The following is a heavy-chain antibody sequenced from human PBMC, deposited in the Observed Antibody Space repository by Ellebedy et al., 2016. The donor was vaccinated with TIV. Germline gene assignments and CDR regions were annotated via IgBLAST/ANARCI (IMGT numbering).Heavy chain of an antibody. CDR3: AREIIYGGYYFDY. V-gene: IGHV3-33*01. CDR2: IWSDGTTK. D-gene: IGHD4-23*01. Sequence: GESLKISXAACGFTFSSYGMHWVRQAPGKGLEWVAVIWSDGTTKYYSDSVKGRFTISRDNSKNTLYLQMNSLRAEDTAVYYCAREIIYGGYYFDYWGQGTLVTVSS. J-gene: IGHJ4*02. CDR1: GFTFSSYG.